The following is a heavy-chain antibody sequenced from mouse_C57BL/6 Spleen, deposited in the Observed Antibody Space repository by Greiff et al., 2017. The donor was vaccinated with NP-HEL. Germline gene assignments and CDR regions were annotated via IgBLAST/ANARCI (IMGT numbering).Heavy chain of an antibody. CDR3: ARPRTGHFDY. D-gene: IGHD4-1*01. CDR2: INPSTGGT. Sequence: VQLQQSGPELVKPGASVKISCKASGYSFTGYYMNWVKQSPEKSLEWIGEINPSTGGTTYNQKFKAKATLTVDKSSSTAYMQLKSLTSEDSAVYYCARPRTGHFDYWGQGTTLTVSS. J-gene: IGHJ2*01. CDR1: GYSFTGYY. V-gene: IGHV1-42*01.